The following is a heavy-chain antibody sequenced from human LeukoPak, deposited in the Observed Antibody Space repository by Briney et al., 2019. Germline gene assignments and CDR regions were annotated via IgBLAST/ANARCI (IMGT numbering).Heavy chain of an antibody. J-gene: IGHJ6*03. CDR3: ARTTEGYCRSTSCYGFYYSYYMDV. D-gene: IGHD2-2*01. CDR1: GGSINNYY. CDR2: IYDSGST. V-gene: IGHV4-59*01. Sequence: SETLSLTCAVSGGSINNYYWSWIRQPPGKGLEWIGYIYDSGSTNYNPSLKSRVTTSLDTSKNQVSLKLSSVTAADTAVYYCARTTEGYCRSTSCYGFYYSYYMDVWGKGTTVTISS.